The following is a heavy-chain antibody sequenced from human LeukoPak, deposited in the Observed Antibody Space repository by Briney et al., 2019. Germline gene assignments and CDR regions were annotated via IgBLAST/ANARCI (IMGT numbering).Heavy chain of an antibody. CDR1: GFTFSSYW. CDR2: IKRDGSGK. D-gene: IGHD2-21*01. Sequence: AGGSLRLSCAASGFTFSSYWMSWVRQAPGKGLEWVSTIKRDGSGKYYVDSVKGRFTISRDNAKNSLYLQMNSLRAEDTAVYYCAREAYCGGDCYSDSDAFDIWGQGTMVTVSS. V-gene: IGHV3-7*01. CDR3: AREAYCGGDCYSDSDAFDI. J-gene: IGHJ3*02.